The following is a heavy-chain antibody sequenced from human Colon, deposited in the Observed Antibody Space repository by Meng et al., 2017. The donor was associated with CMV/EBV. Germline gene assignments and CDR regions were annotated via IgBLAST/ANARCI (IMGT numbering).Heavy chain of an antibody. CDR3: TKMGADIAAAAHFDG. CDR2: ISGSGVTT. CDR1: GFKFYNYA. Sequence: GESLKISCAASGFKFYNYAMSWVRQAPGEGLGWVSVISGSGVTTYYSGSVKGRFTITRDNSRNILYLQMNGLRVDDTAVYYCTKMGADIAAAAHFDGWGQGTLVTVSS. V-gene: IGHV3-23*01. J-gene: IGHJ4*02. D-gene: IGHD6-13*01.